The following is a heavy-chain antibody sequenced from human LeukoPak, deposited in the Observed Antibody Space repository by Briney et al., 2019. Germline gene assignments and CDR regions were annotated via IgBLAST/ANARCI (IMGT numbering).Heavy chain of an antibody. V-gene: IGHV4-59*01. CDR1: GGSISSYY. CDR3: ARGTVEDAYDSSGPYSDY. Sequence: SETLSLTCTVSGGSISSYYWSWIRQPPGKGLEWIGYIYYSGSTNYNPSLKSRVTISVDTSKNQFSLKLSSVTAADTAVYYCARGTVEDAYDSSGPYSDYWGQGTLVTVSS. D-gene: IGHD3-22*01. J-gene: IGHJ4*02. CDR2: IYYSGST.